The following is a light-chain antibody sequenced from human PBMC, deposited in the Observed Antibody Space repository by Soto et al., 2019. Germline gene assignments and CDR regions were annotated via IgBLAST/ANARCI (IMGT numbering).Light chain of an antibody. V-gene: IGLV2-8*01. CDR2: EVN. Sequence: QSALTQPPSASGSPGQSVTISCTGTTSDVGGYNFVSWYQQHPGKAPKLIIYEVNKRPSGVPDRFSGSKSGNTASLTVSGLQAEDEADYYCSSFAGFNNRYVFGNGTKVTVL. CDR3: SSFAGFNNRYV. J-gene: IGLJ1*01. CDR1: TSDVGGYNF.